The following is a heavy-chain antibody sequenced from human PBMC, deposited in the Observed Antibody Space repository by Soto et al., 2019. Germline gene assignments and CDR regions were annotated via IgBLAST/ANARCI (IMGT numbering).Heavy chain of an antibody. CDR3: AREPRSSGYWVD. D-gene: IGHD3-22*01. V-gene: IGHV4-31*03. Sequence: SETLSLTCTVSGGSFRSGNYYWSWIRQHPGKGLEWIGYIYYSGSTYYNPSLKSRVTISLDTSKNQFSLNLSSVTAADTAVYYCAREPRSSGYWVDWGQGNMVIVSS. CDR1: GGSFRSGNYY. J-gene: IGHJ4*02. CDR2: IYYSGST.